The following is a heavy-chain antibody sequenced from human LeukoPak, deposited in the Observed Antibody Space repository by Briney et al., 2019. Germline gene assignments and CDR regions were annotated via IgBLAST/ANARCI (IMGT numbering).Heavy chain of an antibody. J-gene: IGHJ5*02. CDR1: GGSISSYY. CDR3: ARLGGMAVAGIVWFDP. D-gene: IGHD6-19*01. Sequence: SETLSLTCTVSGGSISSYYWSWIRQPPGKGLEWIGYIYYSGSTNYNPSLKSRVTISVDTSKNQFSLKLSSVTAADTAVYYCARLGGMAVAGIVWFDPWGQGTLVTVSS. CDR2: IYYSGST. V-gene: IGHV4-59*08.